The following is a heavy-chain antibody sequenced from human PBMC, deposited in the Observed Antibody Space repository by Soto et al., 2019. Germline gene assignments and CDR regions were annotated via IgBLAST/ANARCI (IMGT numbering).Heavy chain of an antibody. J-gene: IGHJ1*01. CDR3: ARNAVVAAKAGYFQH. CDR1: GGSISSSSYY. V-gene: IGHV4-39*01. D-gene: IGHD2-15*01. CDR2: IYYTGST. Sequence: PSETLSLTCTVSGGSISSSSYYWGWIRQSPGKGLEWIGSIYYTGSTYYNPSLKSRVTISVDTSKDQFSLKLSSVTAADTAVYYFARNAVVAAKAGYFQHWGQGALVTVSS.